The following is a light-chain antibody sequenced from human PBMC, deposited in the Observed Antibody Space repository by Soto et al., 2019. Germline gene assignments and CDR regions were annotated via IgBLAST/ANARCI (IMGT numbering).Light chain of an antibody. CDR1: QRLLFSTNNKNY. Sequence: DIVMTQSPDSLAVSPGERATFNCKSSQRLLFSTNNKNYLAWYQQKLGQPPKLLIYWASARDSGVPERFSGSGSETNFTLTISTVQAEDVAVYYCQQYFATPLTFGGGTRVEI. CDR3: QQYFATPLT. J-gene: IGKJ4*01. V-gene: IGKV4-1*01. CDR2: WAS.